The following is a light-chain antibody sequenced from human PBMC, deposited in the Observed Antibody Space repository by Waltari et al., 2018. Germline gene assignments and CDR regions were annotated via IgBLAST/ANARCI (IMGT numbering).Light chain of an antibody. CDR3: QQRSKWPRT. J-gene: IGKJ1*01. V-gene: IGKV3-11*01. CDR1: QSISSD. CDR2: DAS. Sequence: EIVLTQSPATLSLSPGERATLSCRASQSISSDLGWYHQKPGQVPRLLIYDASNRATGIPARFRGSGSGTDFTLTISSLEPEDIAVYYCQQRSKWPRTFGQGTKVEIK.